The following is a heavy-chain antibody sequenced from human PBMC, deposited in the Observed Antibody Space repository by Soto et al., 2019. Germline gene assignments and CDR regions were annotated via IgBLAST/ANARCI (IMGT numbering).Heavy chain of an antibody. D-gene: IGHD3-16*02. J-gene: IGHJ3*02. CDR1: GFNFNSYG. Sequence: QEQLVESGGCMVQPGRSLRLSSAGTGFNFNSYGMHWVRQAPGKGLEWVAGIWYDGSNKYYADSVKGRFTISRDNSKNTLYVQMNCLRADDTAVYYCARERTVDVWGSYPNAFNIWGQGTMVTVSS. CDR2: IWYDGSNK. CDR3: ARERTVDVWGSYPNAFNI. V-gene: IGHV3-33*01.